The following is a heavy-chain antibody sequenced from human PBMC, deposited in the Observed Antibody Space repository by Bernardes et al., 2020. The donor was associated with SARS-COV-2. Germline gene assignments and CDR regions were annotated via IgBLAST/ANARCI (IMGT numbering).Heavy chain of an antibody. CDR3: ARAPGGRLQYFDWSLYYFDY. D-gene: IGHD3-9*01. CDR2: ISYDGSTK. CDR1: GFTFSSSA. J-gene: IGHJ4*02. V-gene: IGHV3-30-3*01. Sequence: GGSLRLSCAASGFTFSSSAMHWVRQAPGKGLEWVAIISYDGSTKYYADSVRGRFTISRDNSKNTLSLQMNSLRPDDTAVYYCARAPGGRLQYFDWSLYYFDYWGQGTLLTVSS.